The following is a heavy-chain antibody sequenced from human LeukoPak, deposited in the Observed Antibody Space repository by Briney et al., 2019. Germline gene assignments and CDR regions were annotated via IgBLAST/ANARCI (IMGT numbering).Heavy chain of an antibody. CDR2: INPSDSWT. CDR3: ARDEITTEENDFDY. D-gene: IGHD1-1*01. J-gene: IGHJ4*02. V-gene: IGHV1-46*01. CDR1: GYSFTTYY. Sequence: ASVKVSCKASGYSFTTYYIHWVRQAPGQGLGWVAIINPSDSWTKYAQRFQGRVTLTRDTSTSTVYMELGSLTSEDTAVYYCARDEITTEENDFDYWGQGTLVTVSS.